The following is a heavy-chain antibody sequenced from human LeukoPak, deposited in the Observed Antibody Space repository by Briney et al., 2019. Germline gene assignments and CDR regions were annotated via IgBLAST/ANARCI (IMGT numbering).Heavy chain of an antibody. D-gene: IGHD5-12*01. V-gene: IGHV1-69*05. Sequence: SVKVSCKASGDTFSSYAISWARQAPGQGLEWMGRIIPIFGTANYAQKFQGRVTITTDESTSTAYMELSSLRSEDTAVYYCARATSRGYSGYEGNWFDPWGQGTLVTVSS. J-gene: IGHJ5*02. CDR1: GDTFSSYA. CDR3: ARATSRGYSGYEGNWFDP. CDR2: IIPIFGTA.